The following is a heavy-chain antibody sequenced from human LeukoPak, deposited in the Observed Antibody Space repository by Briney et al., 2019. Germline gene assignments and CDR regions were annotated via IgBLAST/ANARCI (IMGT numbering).Heavy chain of an antibody. V-gene: IGHV1-69*13. Sequence: SVKVSCKASGGTFSSYAISWVRQAPGQGLEWMGGIIPIFGTANYAQKFQGRVTITADESTSTAYMELSSLRSEDTAVYYCARDWPYYYDSSGYPAYSNWFDPWGQGTLVTVSS. CDR3: ARDWPYYYDSSGYPAYSNWFDP. CDR1: GGTFSSYA. CDR2: IIPIFGTA. D-gene: IGHD3-22*01. J-gene: IGHJ5*02.